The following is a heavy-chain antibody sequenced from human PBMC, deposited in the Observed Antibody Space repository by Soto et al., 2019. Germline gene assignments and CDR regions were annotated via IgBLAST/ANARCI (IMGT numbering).Heavy chain of an antibody. V-gene: IGHV4-34*01. CDR2: INHSGST. CDR1: GGSFSSFY. D-gene: IGHD1-26*01. J-gene: IGHJ4*02. Sequence: QVQLQQWGAGLLKSSETLSLTCAVYGGSFSSFYWSWIRQPPGKGLEWIGEINHSGSTNYNPSLKSRVTLSVDTSKNQFSLKLSSVTAADTAVHYCARRPKRGVGATRTDYWGQGTLVTVSS. CDR3: ARRPKRGVGATRTDY.